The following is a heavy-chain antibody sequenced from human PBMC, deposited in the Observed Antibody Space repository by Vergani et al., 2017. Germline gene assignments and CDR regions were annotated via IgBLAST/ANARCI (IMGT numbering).Heavy chain of an antibody. CDR1: GFTFTSSA. J-gene: IGHJ6*03. CDR3: AADSPPQVGGYVQPHYYYYMDV. D-gene: IGHD1-1*01. V-gene: IGHV1-58*02. Sequence: QMQLVQSGPEVKKPGTSVKVFCKASGFTFTSSAMQWVRQARGQRLEWIGWIVIGSGNTNYAQQFQERVTITRDMSTSTAYMELSSLRSEDTAVYYCAADSPPQVGGYVQPHYYYYMDVWGKGTTVTVSS. CDR2: IVIGSGNT.